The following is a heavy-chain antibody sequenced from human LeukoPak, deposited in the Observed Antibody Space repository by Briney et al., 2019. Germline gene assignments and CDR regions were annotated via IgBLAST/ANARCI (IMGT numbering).Heavy chain of an antibody. CDR1: GFSFSSYA. V-gene: IGHV3-23*01. CDR3: AKDASYSNPDY. J-gene: IGHJ4*02. CDR2: VSESGDGT. D-gene: IGHD4-11*01. Sequence: GGSLRLSCAASGFSFSSYAMSWVRQAPGKGLEWVSSVSESGDGTYYADSVKGRFTISRDNSKNTLYLQMNSLRAEDTAVYYCAKDASYSNPDYWGQGTLVTVSS.